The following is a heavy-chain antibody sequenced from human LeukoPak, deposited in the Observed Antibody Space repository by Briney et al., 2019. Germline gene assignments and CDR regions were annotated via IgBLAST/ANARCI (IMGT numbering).Heavy chain of an antibody. CDR3: ARGKTKYCSSTSCLDLDV. CDR2: IYYSGST. V-gene: IGHV4-31*03. CDR1: GGSISSGGYY. D-gene: IGHD2-2*01. Sequence: SETLSLTCTVSGGSISSGGYYWSWIRQYPGKGLEWIGYIYYSGSTYYNPSLKSRVTISVDTSKNQFSLKLSSVTAADTAVYYCARGKTKYCSSTSCLDLDVWGQGTTVTVSS. J-gene: IGHJ6*02.